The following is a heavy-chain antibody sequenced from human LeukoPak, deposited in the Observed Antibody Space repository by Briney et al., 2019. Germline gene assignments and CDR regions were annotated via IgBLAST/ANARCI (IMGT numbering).Heavy chain of an antibody. CDR2: ISYDGSNK. D-gene: IGHD3-22*01. CDR1: GFTFSSYA. CDR3: ARDDWEYSSGYSPMDY. V-gene: IGHV3-30-3*01. Sequence: GRSLRLSCAASGFTFSSYAMHWVHQAPGKGLEWVAVISYDGSNKYYADSVKGRFTISRDNSKNTLYLQMNSLRAEDTAVYYCARDDWEYSSGYSPMDYWGQGTLVTVSS. J-gene: IGHJ4*02.